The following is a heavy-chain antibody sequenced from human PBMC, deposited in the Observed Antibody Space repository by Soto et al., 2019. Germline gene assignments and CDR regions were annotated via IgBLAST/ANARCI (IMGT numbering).Heavy chain of an antibody. J-gene: IGHJ6*02. D-gene: IGHD3-16*02. V-gene: IGHV1-69*13. CDR3: ERDYPTDYYYYGMDV. CDR2: IIPIFGTA. Sequence: SVKVSCKASGGTFSSYAISWVRQAPGQGLEWMGGIIPIFGTANYAQKFQGRVTITADESTSTAYMELSSLRSEDTAVYSCERDYPTDYYYYGMDVWGQGTTVTVSS. CDR1: GGTFSSYA.